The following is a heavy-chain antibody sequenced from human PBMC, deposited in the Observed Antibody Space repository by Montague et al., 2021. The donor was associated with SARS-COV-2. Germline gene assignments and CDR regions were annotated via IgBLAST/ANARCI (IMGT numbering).Heavy chain of an antibody. Sequence: SLRLSCAASGFNFTNYNINWVRQPPGTGLEWVSSISGSGFGGPYIYYSDPVKGRFTISRDNAKNSVYLQMNSLRAEDTALYYCAGESVSSFGVVIFSMDVGGRGTTVAVPS. CDR1: GFNFTNYN. J-gene: IGHJ6*01. V-gene: IGHV3-21*01. CDR3: AGESVSSFGVVIFSMDV. CDR2: ISGSGFGGPYI. D-gene: IGHD3-3*01.